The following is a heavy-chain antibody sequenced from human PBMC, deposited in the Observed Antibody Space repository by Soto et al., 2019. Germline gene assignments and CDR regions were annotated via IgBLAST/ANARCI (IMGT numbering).Heavy chain of an antibody. D-gene: IGHD3-22*01. CDR2: INPSSGTT. Sequence: ASVKVSCKASGYTFTSYYMHWVRQAPGQGLEWMGIINPSSGTTAYAPKFHGRVTMTRDTSTITVYMELSSLRSEDTAVYYCARYYYDSSGYHGAFDIWGQGTMVTVSS. J-gene: IGHJ3*02. CDR3: ARYYYDSSGYHGAFDI. V-gene: IGHV1-46*01. CDR1: GYTFTSYY.